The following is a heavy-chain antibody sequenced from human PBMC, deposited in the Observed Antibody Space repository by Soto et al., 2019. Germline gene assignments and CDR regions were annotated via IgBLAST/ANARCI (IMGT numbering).Heavy chain of an antibody. CDR2: IFHSGIT. V-gene: IGHV4-59*11. J-gene: IGHJ5*01. Sequence: SETLSLTCTISGDSFSNHYWTWIRQSPGKGLEWIGYIFHSGITDYNPSVKSRVTISIDKSRNLFSLNLTSVTAADTAVYYCARDRYFYDSRGYYRTLDSWGQGTLVTAPQ. D-gene: IGHD3-22*01. CDR3: ARDRYFYDSRGYYRTLDS. CDR1: GDSFSNHY.